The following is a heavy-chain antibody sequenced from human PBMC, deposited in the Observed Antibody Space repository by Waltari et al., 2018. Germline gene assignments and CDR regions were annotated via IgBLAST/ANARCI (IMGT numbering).Heavy chain of an antibody. CDR1: GGSISSSSYY. CDR2: IYYSGST. CDR3: ATLDWGLGYFDY. Sequence: QLQLQESGPGLVKPSETLSLTCTVSGGSISSSSYYWGWIRQPPGKGLEWIGSIYYSGSTYYNPSLKSRVTISVDTSKNQFSLKLSSVTAADTAVYYCATLDWGLGYFDYWGQGTLVTVSS. V-gene: IGHV4-39*01. D-gene: IGHD3-9*01. J-gene: IGHJ4*02.